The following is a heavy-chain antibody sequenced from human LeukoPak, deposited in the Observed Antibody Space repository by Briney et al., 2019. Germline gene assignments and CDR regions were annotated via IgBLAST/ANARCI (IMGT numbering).Heavy chain of an antibody. CDR2: ISRSGTI. V-gene: IGHV3-69-1*02. Sequence: PGGSLRLSCAASGFTVSSNYMSWVRQAPGKGLEWVSYISRSGTIYYADSVKGRFTISRDNAKNSLFLQMNSLRAEDTALYYCARRFDSWGQGTLVTVSS. CDR1: GFTVSSNY. CDR3: ARRFDS. J-gene: IGHJ4*02.